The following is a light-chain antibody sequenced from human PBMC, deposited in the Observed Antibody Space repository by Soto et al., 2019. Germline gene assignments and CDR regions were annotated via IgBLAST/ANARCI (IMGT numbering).Light chain of an antibody. V-gene: IGKV1-39*01. CDR1: QSISSY. J-gene: IGKJ1*01. CDR2: AAS. Sequence: DIQITHSPSSLSSSVGDRVTITCRASQSISSYLNWYQQKPGKAPKLLIYAASSLQSGVPSRFSGSGSGTDFTLTISSLQPEDFATYYCQQSYSTPRTFGQGTKVDNK. CDR3: QQSYSTPRT.